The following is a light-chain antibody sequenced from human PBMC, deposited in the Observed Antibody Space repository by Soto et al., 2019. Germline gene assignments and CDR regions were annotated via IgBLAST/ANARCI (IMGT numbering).Light chain of an antibody. Sequence: IVMTQSPDALAVSLGERATINCKSSQSILYSSNNNNYLAWYQQKSGQPPKLLIYWASTRESAVPDRFSGNESGIDFNLPLSSLQAGDVAVYYCQHYYIYPTPPTFGQGTKLEIK. CDR2: WAS. J-gene: IGKJ2*01. CDR3: QHYYIYPTPPT. CDR1: QSILYSSNNNNY. V-gene: IGKV4-1*01.